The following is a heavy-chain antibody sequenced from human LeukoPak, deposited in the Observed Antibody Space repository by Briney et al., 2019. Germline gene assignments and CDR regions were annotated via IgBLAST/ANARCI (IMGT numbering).Heavy chain of an antibody. CDR3: ASSQVRGVTD. J-gene: IGHJ4*02. D-gene: IGHD3-10*01. CDR2: IKQDGSEK. CDR1: GFTFITYW. V-gene: IGHV3-7*01. Sequence: SGGSLRLSCAASGFTFITYWMSWVRQAPGKGLEWVANIKQDGSEKYYVDSVKGRFTISRDNAKNSLYLQMNSLRAEDTAVYYCASSQVRGVTDWGQGTLVTVSS.